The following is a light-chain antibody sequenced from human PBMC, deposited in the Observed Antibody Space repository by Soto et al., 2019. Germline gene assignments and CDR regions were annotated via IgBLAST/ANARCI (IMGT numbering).Light chain of an antibody. V-gene: IGKV4-1*01. CDR3: QQYYSSPPT. CDR2: WPS. Sequence: DIVMTQSPDSLAVSLGERATINCKSSQSLFFSSNNQNYLAWYQQKPGQPPKLLIFWPSTRASGVPDRFSGSVSGTEFTLTISSLHAEDGAVYYCQQYYSSPPTFGQGTKVEIK. CDR1: QSLFFSSNNQNY. J-gene: IGKJ1*01.